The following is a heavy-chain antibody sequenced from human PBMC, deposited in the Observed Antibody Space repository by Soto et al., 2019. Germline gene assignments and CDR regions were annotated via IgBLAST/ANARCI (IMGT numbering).Heavy chain of an antibody. CDR3: AKDRARAAGNFWNYYYYGMDV. D-gene: IGHD6-13*01. V-gene: IGHV3-30*18. CDR1: GFTFSSYG. J-gene: IGHJ6*02. Sequence: QVQLVESGGGVVLPGRSLRLSCAASGFTFSSYGMHWVRQAPGKGLEWVAVISYDGSNKYYADSVKGRFTISRDNSKNTLYLQMNSLRAEDTAVYYCAKDRARAAGNFWNYYYYGMDVWGQGTTVTVSS. CDR2: ISYDGSNK.